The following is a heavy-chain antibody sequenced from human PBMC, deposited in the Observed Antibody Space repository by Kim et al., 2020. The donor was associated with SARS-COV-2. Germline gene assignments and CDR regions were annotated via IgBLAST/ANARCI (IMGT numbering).Heavy chain of an antibody. J-gene: IGHJ4*01. Sequence: GGSLRLSCAASGFTFSSYAMSWVRQAPGKGLEWVSAISGSGGSTYYADSVKGRFTISRDNSKNTLYLQMNSLRAEDTAVYYCAKSIVPAAMLADSGYFDYWGQEPWSPSPQ. CDR2: ISGSGGST. CDR3: AKSIVPAAMLADSGYFDY. D-gene: IGHD2-2*01. V-gene: IGHV3-23*01. CDR1: GFTFSSYA.